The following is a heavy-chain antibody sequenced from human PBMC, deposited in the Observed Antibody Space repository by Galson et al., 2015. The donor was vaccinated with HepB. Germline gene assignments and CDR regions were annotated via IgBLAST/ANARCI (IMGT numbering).Heavy chain of an antibody. V-gene: IGHV6-1*01. J-gene: IGHJ4*02. CDR2: TFYRSKWSA. CDR3: AGGNYYFDY. CDR1: GDSVSSKRAA. Sequence: CAISGDSVSSKRAAWNWIRQSPSRGLEWLGRTFYRSKWSAEYAVSVKSRITINPDTSKNQVSLQLSSLTPEDTAVYYCAGGNYYFDYWGQGILVTVSS. D-gene: IGHD2/OR15-2a*01.